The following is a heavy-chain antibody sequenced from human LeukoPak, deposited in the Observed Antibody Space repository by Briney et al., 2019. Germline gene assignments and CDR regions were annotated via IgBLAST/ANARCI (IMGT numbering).Heavy chain of an antibody. D-gene: IGHD1-26*01. J-gene: IGHJ4*02. V-gene: IGHV3-48*04. CDR3: ARGVGTSSSLAY. CDR1: GYTFTSYA. Sequence: GASVKVSCKASGYTFTSYAMHWVRQAPGKGLEWASYISSTSSTIYYADSVKGRFTISRDNAKDSVYLQMNSLRAEDTAVYYCARGVGTSSSLAYWGPGTLVTVSS. CDR2: ISSTSSTI.